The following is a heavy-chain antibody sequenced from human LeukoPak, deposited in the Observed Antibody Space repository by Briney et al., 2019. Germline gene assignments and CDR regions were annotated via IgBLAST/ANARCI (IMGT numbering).Heavy chain of an antibody. Sequence: PGGSLRLSCAASGFTFSSYAMSWVRQAPGKGLEWVSAISGSGGSTYYADSVKGRFTISRDNSKNTLYLQMNSLRAEDTAVYYCAKDRVLYGSGRHGYYWGQGTLVTVSS. CDR1: GFTFSSYA. J-gene: IGHJ4*02. V-gene: IGHV3-23*01. CDR3: AKDRVLYGSGRHGYY. D-gene: IGHD3-10*01. CDR2: ISGSGGST.